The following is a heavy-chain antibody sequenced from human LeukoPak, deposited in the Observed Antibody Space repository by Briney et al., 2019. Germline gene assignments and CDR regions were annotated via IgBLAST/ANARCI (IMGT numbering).Heavy chain of an antibody. CDR1: GYSFTSYW. CDR3: ARGTYCYDSSGYYYYYGMDV. Sequence: GESLKISCKGSGYSFTSYWIGWVRQMPGKGLEWMGIIYPGDSDTRYSPSFQGQVTISADKSISTAYLQWSSLKASDTAMYYCARGTYCYDSSGYYYYYGMDVWGQGTTVTVSS. V-gene: IGHV5-51*01. J-gene: IGHJ6*02. D-gene: IGHD3-22*01. CDR2: IYPGDSDT.